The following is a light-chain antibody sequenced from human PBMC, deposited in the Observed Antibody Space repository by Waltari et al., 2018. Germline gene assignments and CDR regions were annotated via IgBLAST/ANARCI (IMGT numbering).Light chain of an antibody. V-gene: IGLV1-44*01. Sequence: QSVLTQPPSASGTPGQRVTISCSGSNSKIGTNIVNWYHRLPETAPRVFIHTSNHQASGVPDRFSGSKSGSSASLAISGRQSEDEADYFCAAWDDSLNGYVFGTWTKVTVL. CDR1: NSKIGTNI. J-gene: IGLJ1*01. CDR3: AAWDDSLNGYV. CDR2: TSN.